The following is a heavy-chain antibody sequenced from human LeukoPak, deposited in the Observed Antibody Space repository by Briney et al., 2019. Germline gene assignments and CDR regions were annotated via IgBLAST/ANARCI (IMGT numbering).Heavy chain of an antibody. CDR2: ISGGGVRT. CDR3: AKGPNSSPNNLNY. D-gene: IGHD6-6*01. V-gene: IGHV3-23*01. CDR1: GGTFSSYA. Sequence: SCKASGGTFSSYAMSWVRQAPGKGLEWVSGISGGGVRTYYADSVKGRFTISRDISKNTLYLQLNSLRAEDTAIYYCAKGPNSSPNNLNYWGQGTLVTVSS. J-gene: IGHJ4*02.